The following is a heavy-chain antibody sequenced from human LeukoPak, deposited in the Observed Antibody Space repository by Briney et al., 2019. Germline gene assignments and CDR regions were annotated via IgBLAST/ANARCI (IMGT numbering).Heavy chain of an antibody. Sequence: GGSLRLSCAASGFTFSRYGMHWVRQAPGKGLEWVAFIRYDGSNKYYADSVKGRFTISRDNAKNTLYLQMNSLRAEDTAVYYCAREGDDASGYYQDYWGQGTLVTVSS. CDR2: IRYDGSNK. J-gene: IGHJ4*02. D-gene: IGHD3-22*01. V-gene: IGHV3-30*02. CDR1: GFTFSRYG. CDR3: AREGDDASGYYQDY.